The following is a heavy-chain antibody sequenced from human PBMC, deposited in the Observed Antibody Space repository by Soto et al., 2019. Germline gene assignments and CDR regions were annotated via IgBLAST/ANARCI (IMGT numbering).Heavy chain of an antibody. V-gene: IGHV3-30-3*01. Sequence: QVQLVESGGGVVQPGRSLRLSCAASGFTFSSYVMHWVRQAPGKGLEWVTGISLDGGSKHYADSVKGRFTISRDNSNNALSLQMDSLRPEDTAVYYCVREGGSSGKAPLFDYWGQGSLVTVSS. J-gene: IGHJ4*02. CDR1: GFTFSSYV. CDR2: ISLDGGSK. D-gene: IGHD3-22*01. CDR3: VREGGSSGKAPLFDY.